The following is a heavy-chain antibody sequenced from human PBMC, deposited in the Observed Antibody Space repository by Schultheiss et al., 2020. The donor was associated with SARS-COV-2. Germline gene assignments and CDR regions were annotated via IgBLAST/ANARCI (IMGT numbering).Heavy chain of an antibody. D-gene: IGHD2-2*02. J-gene: IGHJ6*03. CDR2: IYPGDSDT. Sequence: GESLKISCKGSGYSFTSYWIGWVRQMPGKGLEWMGIIYPGDSDTRYRPSFQGQVTISADKSISTAYLQWSSLKASDTAMYYCARQCGYCSSTSCYTNKYYYYYMDVWGKGTTVTVSS. CDR3: ARQCGYCSSTSCYTNKYYYYYMDV. V-gene: IGHV5-51*01. CDR1: GYSFTSYW.